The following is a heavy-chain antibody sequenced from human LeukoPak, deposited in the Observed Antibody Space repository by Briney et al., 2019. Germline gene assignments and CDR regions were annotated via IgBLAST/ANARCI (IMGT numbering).Heavy chain of an antibody. Sequence: ASVKVSCKVSGYTLTGLSMNWVRQAPGKGLEWMGGFDPEDGETIYAQKFQGRVTMTEDTSTDTAYMELSSLRSEDTAVYYCAREGSGSYSLAGWFDPWGKGTTVTVSS. D-gene: IGHD3-10*01. CDR2: FDPEDGET. CDR1: GYTLTGLS. J-gene: IGHJ6*04. V-gene: IGHV1-24*01. CDR3: AREGSGSYSLAGWFDP.